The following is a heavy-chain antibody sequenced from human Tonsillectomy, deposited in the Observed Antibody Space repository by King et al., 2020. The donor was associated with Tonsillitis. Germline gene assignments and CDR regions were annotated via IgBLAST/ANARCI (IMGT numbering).Heavy chain of an antibody. CDR2: IYPGNSET. Sequence: VQLVQSGAEAKKPGESLKISCTGSGYSFNNYWVAWVRQKPGKGLEWMGFIYPGNSETTYSPSFEGQVTISAEKSISTAYLQWSSLKASDTAMYYCARQLVARGVKWFYYMDVWGKGTTVTVSS. CDR1: GYSFNNYW. CDR3: ARQLVARGVKWFYYMDV. V-gene: IGHV5-51*01. D-gene: IGHD3-10*01. J-gene: IGHJ6*03.